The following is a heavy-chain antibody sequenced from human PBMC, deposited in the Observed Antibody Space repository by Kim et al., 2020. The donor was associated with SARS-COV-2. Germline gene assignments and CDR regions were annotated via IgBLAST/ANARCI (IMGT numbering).Heavy chain of an antibody. Sequence: SETLSLTCTVSGGSISSYYWSWIRQPPGKGLEWIGYIYYSGSTNYNPSLKSRVTISVDTSKNQFSLRLSSVTAADTAVYYCATGNCSGGSCYSSADGLHIWGQGTTVTVSS. CDR2: IYYSGST. V-gene: IGHV4-59*13. CDR3: ATGNCSGGSCYSSADGLHI. D-gene: IGHD2-15*01. CDR1: GGSISSYY. J-gene: IGHJ3*02.